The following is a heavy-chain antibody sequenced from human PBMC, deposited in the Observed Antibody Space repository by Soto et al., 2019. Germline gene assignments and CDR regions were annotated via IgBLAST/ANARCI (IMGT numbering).Heavy chain of an antibody. Sequence: SETLSLTCTVSGGSVSSDSYYWSWIRQPPGKGLEWIGYIYYSGSTKYNPSLKSRVTMSVDTPKNQFSLKLSSVTAADTAVYYCARRGYGPGFPYYYGMDVWGQGTTVTVS. V-gene: IGHV4-61*01. CDR1: GGSVSSDSYY. CDR3: ARRGYGPGFPYYYGMDV. J-gene: IGHJ6*02. CDR2: IYYSGST. D-gene: IGHD3-10*01.